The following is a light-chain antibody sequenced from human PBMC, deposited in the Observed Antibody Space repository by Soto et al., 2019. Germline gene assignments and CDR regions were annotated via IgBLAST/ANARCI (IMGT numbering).Light chain of an antibody. CDR3: RSYAGSNNSV. CDR2: EVS. V-gene: IGLV2-8*01. CDR1: SSDVGGYNY. J-gene: IGLJ1*01. Sequence: QSALTQPPSASGSPGQSVTISCTGTSSDVGGYNYVSWYQQHPGKAPKLMIYEVSKRPSGVPDRFSGSKSGNTASLTVSGLQAEDDADYYCRSYAGSNNSVFGTGTKVTVL.